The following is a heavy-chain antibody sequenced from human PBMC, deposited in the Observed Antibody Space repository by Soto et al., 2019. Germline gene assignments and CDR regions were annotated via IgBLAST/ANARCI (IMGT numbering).Heavy chain of an antibody. Sequence: SQTLSLTCAISGDSVSSNSAAWNWIRQSPSGGLEWLGRTYYRSKWYADYAVSVRSRITIIPDTSKNQFSLHLNSVTPEDTAVYYCARYTSSWDLEYWGQGTLVTVSS. CDR1: GDSVSSNSAA. J-gene: IGHJ4*02. CDR3: ARYTSSWDLEY. V-gene: IGHV6-1*01. CDR2: TYYRSKWYA. D-gene: IGHD2-15*01.